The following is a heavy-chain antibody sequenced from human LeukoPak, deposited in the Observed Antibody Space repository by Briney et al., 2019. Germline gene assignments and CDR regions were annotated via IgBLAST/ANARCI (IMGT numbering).Heavy chain of an antibody. CDR3: AKELRTSYYYDSSGYYPAAIFDY. CDR1: GFTFSSYS. CDR2: ISSSSSYI. Sequence: PGGSLRLSCAASGFTFSSYSMNWVRQAPGKGLEWVSSISSSSSYIYYADSVKGRFTISRDNSKNTLYLQMNSLRAEDTAVYYCAKELRTSYYYDSSGYYPAAIFDYWGQGTLVTVSS. V-gene: IGHV3-21*04. D-gene: IGHD3-22*01. J-gene: IGHJ4*02.